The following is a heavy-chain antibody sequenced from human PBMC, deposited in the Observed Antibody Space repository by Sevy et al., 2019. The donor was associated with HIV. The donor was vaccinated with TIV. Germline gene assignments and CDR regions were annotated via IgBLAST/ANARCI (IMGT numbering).Heavy chain of an antibody. CDR2: ISSSSSYI. V-gene: IGHV3-21*01. J-gene: IGHJ4*02. Sequence: GGSLRLSCAASGFTFSSYSMNWVRQAPGKGLEWVSSISSSSSYIYYADLVKGRFTISRDNAKNSLYLQMNSLRAEDMAVYYCARGTYYYDSSGYYKMKNFDYWGQGTLVTVSS. CDR3: ARGTYYYDSSGYYKMKNFDY. CDR1: GFTFSSYS. D-gene: IGHD3-22*01.